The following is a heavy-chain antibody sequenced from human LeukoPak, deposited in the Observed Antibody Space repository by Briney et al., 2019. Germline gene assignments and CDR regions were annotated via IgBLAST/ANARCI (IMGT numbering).Heavy chain of an antibody. Sequence: GGSLRLSCAASGFTFSSYAMHWVRQAPGKGLEWVAVISYDGSNKYYADSVKGRFTISRDNSKNTLYLQMNSLRAEDTAVYYCASLWPYQLSAFDIWGQGTMVTVSS. CDR2: ISYDGSNK. CDR3: ASLWPYQLSAFDI. D-gene: IGHD2-2*01. J-gene: IGHJ3*02. CDR1: GFTFSSYA. V-gene: IGHV3-30-3*01.